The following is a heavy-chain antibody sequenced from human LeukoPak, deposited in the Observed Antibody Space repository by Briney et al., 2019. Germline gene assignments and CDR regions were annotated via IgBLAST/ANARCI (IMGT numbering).Heavy chain of an antibody. CDR1: GGSISSYY. CDR2: IYYSGST. J-gene: IGHJ1*01. Sequence: SETLSLTCTVSGGSISSYYWSWIRPPPGKGLEWIGYIYYSGSTNYNPSLKSRVTISVDTSKNQFSLKLSSVTAADTAVYYCARVGLYYYDSSGYYYQPAEYFQHWGQGTLVTVSS. CDR3: ARVGLYYYDSSGYYYQPAEYFQH. V-gene: IGHV4-59*01. D-gene: IGHD3-22*01.